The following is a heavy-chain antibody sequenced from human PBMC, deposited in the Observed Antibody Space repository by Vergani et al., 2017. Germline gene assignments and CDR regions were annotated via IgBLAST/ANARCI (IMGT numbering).Heavy chain of an antibody. CDR3: ARALEAGPGYCSSTSCYPFDY. CDR1: GFIFSTYA. J-gene: IGHJ4*02. Sequence: EVQLLESGGDLVQPGGSLRLSCTASGFIFSTYAMSWVRQAPGKGLEWVSGISASGAPTYYADSVKGRVTISRDNSKNTLYLQMNSLRAEDTAVYYCARALEAGPGYCSSTSCYPFDYWGQGTLVTVSS. D-gene: IGHD2-2*01. CDR2: ISASGAPT. V-gene: IGHV3-23*01.